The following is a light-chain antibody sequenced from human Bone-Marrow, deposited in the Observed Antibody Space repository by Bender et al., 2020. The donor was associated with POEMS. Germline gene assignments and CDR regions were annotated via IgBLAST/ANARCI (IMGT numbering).Light chain of an antibody. CDR1: ALPRQF. Sequence: SYVLTQPPSVAVAPGQTARITCSGDALPRQFTYWFQQKPGQAPVLVIYKDVERPSGIPERFAASSSGTTVTLTISGVQAEDEADYYCQSADSSGSYVFGTGTKVTVL. V-gene: IGLV3-25*03. CDR3: QSADSSGSYV. CDR2: KDV. J-gene: IGLJ1*01.